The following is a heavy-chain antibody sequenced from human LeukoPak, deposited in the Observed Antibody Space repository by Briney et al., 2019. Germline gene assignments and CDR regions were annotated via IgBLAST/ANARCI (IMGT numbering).Heavy chain of an antibody. Sequence: ASVKVSCKASGGTFSSYAISWVRQAPGQGLEWMGWISAYNGNTNYAQKLQGRVTMTTDTSTSTAYMELRSLRSDDTAVYYCARVSGYYDSSGYRDYWGQGTLVTVSS. CDR2: ISAYNGNT. V-gene: IGHV1-18*01. D-gene: IGHD3-22*01. J-gene: IGHJ4*02. CDR1: GGTFSSYA. CDR3: ARVSGYYDSSGYRDY.